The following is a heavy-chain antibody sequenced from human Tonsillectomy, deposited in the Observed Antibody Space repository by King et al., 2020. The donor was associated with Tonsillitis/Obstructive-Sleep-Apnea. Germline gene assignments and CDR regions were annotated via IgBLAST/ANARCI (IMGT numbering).Heavy chain of an antibody. CDR1: GFTFDDYA. Sequence: VQLVESGGGLVQPGRSLRLSCAASGFTFDDYAMHWVRQAPGKGLEWVSGISWNSGSIGYADSVKGRFTISRDNAKNSLYLQMNSLRAEDTALYYCAKDTGITIFGVAGGYMDVWGKGTTVTVSS. D-gene: IGHD3-3*01. J-gene: IGHJ6*03. CDR3: AKDTGITIFGVAGGYMDV. CDR2: ISWNSGSI. V-gene: IGHV3-9*01.